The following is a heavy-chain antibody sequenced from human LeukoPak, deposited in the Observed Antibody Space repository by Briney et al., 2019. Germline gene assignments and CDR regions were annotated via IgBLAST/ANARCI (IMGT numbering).Heavy chain of an antibody. CDR1: GGTFSSYA. V-gene: IGHV1-69*13. CDR3: ARALLWFGEPSHIDY. CDR2: IIPIFGTA. Sequence: SVKVSCKASGGTFSSYAISWVRQAPGQGLEWMGGIIPIFGTANYAQKFQGRVTITADESTSTAYMELSSLRSEDTAVYYCARALLWFGEPSHIDYWGQGTLVTASS. J-gene: IGHJ4*02. D-gene: IGHD3-10*01.